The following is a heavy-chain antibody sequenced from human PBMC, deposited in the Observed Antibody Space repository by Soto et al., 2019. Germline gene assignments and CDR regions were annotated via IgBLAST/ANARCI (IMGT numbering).Heavy chain of an antibody. CDR2: IIPIFGTA. V-gene: IGHV1-69*13. J-gene: IGHJ5*02. D-gene: IGHD2-15*01. Sequence: ASVKVSCKASGGTFSSYAISWVRQAPGQGLEWMGGIIPIFGTANYAQKFQGRVTITADESTSTAYMELSSLRSEDTAVYYCARDQRGNVVVAATVHYWFDPWGQGTLVTVSS. CDR3: ARDQRGNVVVAATVHYWFDP. CDR1: GGTFSSYA.